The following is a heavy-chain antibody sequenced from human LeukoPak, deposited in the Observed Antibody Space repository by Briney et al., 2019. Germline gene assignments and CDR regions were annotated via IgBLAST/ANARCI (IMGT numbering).Heavy chain of an antibody. Sequence: GGSLRLSCAASGFTLNTFGMHWVRQAPGKGLEWGAFIRFYGSNKYYADSVKGRFTSSRDNSKNTLYLQMKSLRPEDTAVYYCARGDGYCSSASCSGNWGQGTLVTVSS. D-gene: IGHD2-2*03. V-gene: IGHV3-30*02. J-gene: IGHJ4*02. CDR1: GFTLNTFG. CDR3: ARGDGYCSSASCSGN. CDR2: IRFYGSNK.